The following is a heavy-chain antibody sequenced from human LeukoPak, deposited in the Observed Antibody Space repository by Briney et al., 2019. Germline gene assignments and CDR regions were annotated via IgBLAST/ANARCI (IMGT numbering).Heavy chain of an antibody. CDR2: IYYSGST. CDR1: GGSVSSGSYY. Sequence: SETLSLTCTVSGGSVSSGSYYWSWIRQPPGKGLEWIGYIYYSGSTNYNPSLKSRVTISVDTSKNQFSLKLSSVTAADTAVYYCARSIRYYGSGSYYQRYWYFDLWGRGTLVTVFS. CDR3: ARSIRYYGSGSYYQRYWYFDL. V-gene: IGHV4-61*01. J-gene: IGHJ2*01. D-gene: IGHD3-10*01.